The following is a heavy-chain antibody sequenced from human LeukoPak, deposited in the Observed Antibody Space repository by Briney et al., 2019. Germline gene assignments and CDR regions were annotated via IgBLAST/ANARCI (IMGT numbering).Heavy chain of an antibody. J-gene: IGHJ4*02. CDR3: ARLGVRWLQLGPFDY. Sequence: PGGSLRLSCAASGFTFSDYYMSWIRQAPGKGLEGVSYISSSGSTIYYADSVKGRFTISRDNAKNSLYLQMNSLRAEDTAVYYCARLGVRWLQLGPFDYWGQGTLVTVSS. CDR1: GFTFSDYY. V-gene: IGHV3-11*04. CDR2: ISSSGSTI. D-gene: IGHD5-24*01.